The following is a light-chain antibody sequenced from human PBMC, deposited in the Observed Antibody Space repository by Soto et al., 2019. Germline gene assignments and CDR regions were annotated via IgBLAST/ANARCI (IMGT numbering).Light chain of an antibody. CDR3: FSYAGDSVYV. Sequence: QSVLTQPASVSGSPGQSIAISCTGTSSDVGGYNYVSWHQQHPGKAPKVLISVVSNRPSGVSNRFSGSKSGNTASLTISGLQAEDEADYYCFSYAGDSVYVFGTGTKVTVL. CDR1: SSDVGGYNY. J-gene: IGLJ1*01. V-gene: IGLV2-14*01. CDR2: VVS.